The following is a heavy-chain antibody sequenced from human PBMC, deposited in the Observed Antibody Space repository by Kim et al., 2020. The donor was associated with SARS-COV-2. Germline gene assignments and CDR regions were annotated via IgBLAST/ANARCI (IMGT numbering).Heavy chain of an antibody. CDR1: GFTFGDYY. Sequence: GGSLRLSCAASGFTFGDYYMSWIRQAPGKGLEWIPYISSSIDYTKYADSVKGRFTISRDNPKNSLYLQMNSLRVEDTAVYYCARVSRGDSSWYWFDSWGQGTLVIVSS. J-gene: IGHJ5*01. V-gene: IGHV3-11*05. CDR3: ARVSRGDSSWYWFDS. D-gene: IGHD6-13*01. CDR2: ISSSIDYT.